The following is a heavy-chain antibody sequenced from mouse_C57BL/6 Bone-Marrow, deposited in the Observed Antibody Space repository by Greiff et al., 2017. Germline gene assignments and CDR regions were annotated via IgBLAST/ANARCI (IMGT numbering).Heavy chain of an antibody. V-gene: IGHV1-61*01. CDR3: ASYNYDGAMDY. D-gene: IGHD2-12*01. Sequence: QVQLQQPGAELVRPGSSVKLSCKASGYTFTSYWMDWVKQRPGQGLEWIGTIYPSDSETHYNQQFKDKDTLTVDKSSSTAYMQLSSLTSEDSAVYYCASYNYDGAMDYWGQGTSVTVSS. J-gene: IGHJ4*01. CDR1: GYTFTSYW. CDR2: IYPSDSET.